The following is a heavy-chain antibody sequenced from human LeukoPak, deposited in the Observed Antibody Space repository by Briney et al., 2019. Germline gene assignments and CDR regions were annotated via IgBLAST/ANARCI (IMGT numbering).Heavy chain of an antibody. Sequence: PSETLSLTCTVPGGSISSSSYYWGWIRQPPGKGLEWIGSIYYSGSTYYNPSLKSRVTISVDTSKNQFSLRLSSVTAADTAVYYCARHRRIAAAVDPWGQGTLVTVSS. D-gene: IGHD6-13*01. CDR3: ARHRRIAAAVDP. CDR2: IYYSGST. CDR1: GGSISSSSYY. J-gene: IGHJ5*02. V-gene: IGHV4-39*01.